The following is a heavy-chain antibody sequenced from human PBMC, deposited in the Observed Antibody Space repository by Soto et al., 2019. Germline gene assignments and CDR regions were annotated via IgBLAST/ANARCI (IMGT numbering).Heavy chain of an antibody. CDR2: IIHTFGTA. J-gene: IGHJ5*02. D-gene: IGHD4-17*01. CDR3: AREANYGDYVSENNWFDP. Sequence: SVKVSCKASGGTFSSYAISWVRQAPGQGLEWMGGIIHTFGTANYAQKFQGRVTITADESTSTAYMELSSLRSEDTAVYYCAREANYGDYVSENNWFDPWGQGTLVTVSS. V-gene: IGHV1-69*13. CDR1: GGTFSSYA.